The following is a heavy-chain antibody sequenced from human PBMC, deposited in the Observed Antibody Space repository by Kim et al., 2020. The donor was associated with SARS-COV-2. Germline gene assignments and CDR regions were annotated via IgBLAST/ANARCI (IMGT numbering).Heavy chain of an antibody. CDR1: GYSFTSYW. D-gene: IGHD3-22*01. Sequence: GESLKISCKGSGYSFTSYWIGWVRQMPGKGLEWMGIIYPGDSDTRYSPSFQGQVTISADKSISTAYLQWSSLKASDTAMYYCARGKSLRYYYDSSGYYPGHAFDIWGQGTMVTVSS. V-gene: IGHV5-51*01. CDR3: ARGKSLRYYYDSSGYYPGHAFDI. CDR2: IYPGDSDT. J-gene: IGHJ3*02.